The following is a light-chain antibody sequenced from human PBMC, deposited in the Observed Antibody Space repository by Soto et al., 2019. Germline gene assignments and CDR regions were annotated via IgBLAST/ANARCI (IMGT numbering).Light chain of an antibody. J-gene: IGLJ1*01. Sequence: QSVLTQPPSASGTPGPGVTISCSGSSSNIGSNYVYWYQHLTGTAPKLLIYRNNQRPSGVPDRFSGSKSGTSASLAISGLRSEDEADYYCATWDDSLSNYVFGTGTKLTVL. V-gene: IGLV1-47*01. CDR2: RNN. CDR3: ATWDDSLSNYV. CDR1: SSNIGSNY.